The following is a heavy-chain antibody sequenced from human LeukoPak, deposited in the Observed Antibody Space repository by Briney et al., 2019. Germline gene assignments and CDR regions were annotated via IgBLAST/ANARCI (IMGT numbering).Heavy chain of an antibody. D-gene: IGHD3-22*01. Sequence: GGSLRLSCAASGFTFDDYAMHWVRQAPGKGLEWVSGISWNSGSIGYADSVKGRFTISRDNAKNSLYLQMNSLRAEDTALYYCAKVDSSGYYKRVGAFDIWGQGTMVTVSS. V-gene: IGHV3-9*01. CDR2: ISWNSGSI. CDR1: GFTFDDYA. CDR3: AKVDSSGYYKRVGAFDI. J-gene: IGHJ3*02.